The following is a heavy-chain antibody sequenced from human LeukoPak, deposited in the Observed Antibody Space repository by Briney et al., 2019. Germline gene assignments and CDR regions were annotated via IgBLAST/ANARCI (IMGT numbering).Heavy chain of an antibody. CDR3: ARGERGWSGYYNYYYYGMDV. D-gene: IGHD3-3*01. Sequence: SVKVSCKASGYTFTGYYMHWVRQAPGQGLEWMGRIIPILGIANYAQKFQGRVTITADKSTSTAYMELSSLRSEDTAVYYCARGERGWSGYYNYYYYGMDVWGQGTTVTVSS. V-gene: IGHV1-69*04. CDR2: IIPILGIA. CDR1: GYTFTGYY. J-gene: IGHJ6*02.